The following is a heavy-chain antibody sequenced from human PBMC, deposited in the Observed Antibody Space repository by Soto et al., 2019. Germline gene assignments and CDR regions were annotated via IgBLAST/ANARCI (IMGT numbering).Heavy chain of an antibody. CDR2: RKANGSEK. CDR1: ECASREGC. J-gene: IGHJ4*02. V-gene: IGHV3-7*05. D-gene: IGHD6-13*01. CDR3: ARRFHAWYEKEKYFFDS. Sequence: GSVRLSAAGGECASREGCRTWARQATGQGLAWMADRKANGSEKHYVDSVKGRFAISRDNGKNSLFLQMNSLVAEDTAMYLCARRFHAWYEKEKYFFDSWGQGTLVTVSS.